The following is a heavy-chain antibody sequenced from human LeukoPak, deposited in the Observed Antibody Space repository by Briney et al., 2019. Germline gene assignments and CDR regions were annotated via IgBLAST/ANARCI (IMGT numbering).Heavy chain of an antibody. D-gene: IGHD2-21*02. CDR2: INPNGGST. Sequence: ASVQVSCQASGYTFTNYHLHWVRQAPGQGLEWMGIINPNGGSTNYAQKFQGGVTLTRDTSTSTVYMELSSLRSDDTAMYYCARGTYCGGDCSSLGGNYYFDYWGQGTLVTVSS. J-gene: IGHJ4*02. CDR1: GYTFTNYH. CDR3: ARGTYCGGDCSSLGGNYYFDY. V-gene: IGHV1-46*01.